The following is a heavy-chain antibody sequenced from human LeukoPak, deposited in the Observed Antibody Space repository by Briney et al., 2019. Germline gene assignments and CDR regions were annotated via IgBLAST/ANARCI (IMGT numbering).Heavy chain of an antibody. CDR1: GFTFSTYG. V-gene: IGHV3-23*01. Sequence: PGGSLRLSCAASGFTFSTYGMSWVRQAPGKGLEWVSTISDSGGTTFYADSVKGRFTISRDNAKNSLYLQMNSLRAEDTAVYYCARPTVYWGQGTLVTVS. D-gene: IGHD4-11*01. J-gene: IGHJ4*02. CDR2: ISDSGGTT. CDR3: ARPTVY.